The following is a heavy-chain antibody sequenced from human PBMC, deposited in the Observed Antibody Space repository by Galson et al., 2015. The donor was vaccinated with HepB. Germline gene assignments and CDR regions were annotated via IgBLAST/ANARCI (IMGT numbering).Heavy chain of an antibody. CDR2: VKSRSDGYIT. CDR3: VTEEQWRG. J-gene: IGHJ1*01. D-gene: IGHD6-19*01. Sequence: SLRLSCAASGFTFRHAWMSWVRQRPGKGLEWVGRVKSRSDGYITQYAAPVKGRFTISRDDSRDVLFLQMNYLQSEDTGIYYCVTEEQWRGWGQGTLVTASP. CDR1: GFTFRHAW. V-gene: IGHV3-15*01.